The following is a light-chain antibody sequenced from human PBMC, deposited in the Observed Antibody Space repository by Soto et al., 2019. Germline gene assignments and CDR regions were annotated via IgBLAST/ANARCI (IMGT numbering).Light chain of an antibody. CDR2: GAS. J-gene: IGKJ1*01. CDR3: QQYNDRPGT. V-gene: IGKV3-15*01. Sequence: EIVMTQSPGTLSVSPGERATLSCRASQSVRSNLAWYQQKPGQAPRLLIYGASTRATGIPARFSGSGSGTELTINISSMKSEEFAVYYCQQYNDRPGTFGQGTKVEIK. CDR1: QSVRSN.